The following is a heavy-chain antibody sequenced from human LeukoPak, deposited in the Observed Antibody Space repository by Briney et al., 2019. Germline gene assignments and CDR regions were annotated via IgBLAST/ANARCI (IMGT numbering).Heavy chain of an antibody. Sequence: PSETLSLTCTVSVGSISTYYWSWIRQSPGKGLEWIADISASGGTNYNPSLESRVTVSIDSSKNQFSLKLSSVTAADTAVFYCARSPHNSAWYEKWFDPWGQGTLVTVSS. CDR3: ARSPHNSAWYEKWFDP. V-gene: IGHV4-4*08. D-gene: IGHD6-19*01. J-gene: IGHJ5*02. CDR2: ISASGGT. CDR1: VGSISTYY.